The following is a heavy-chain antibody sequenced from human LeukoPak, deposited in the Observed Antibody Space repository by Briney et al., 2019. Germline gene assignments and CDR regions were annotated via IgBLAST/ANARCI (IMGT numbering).Heavy chain of an antibody. D-gene: IGHD6-13*01. J-gene: IGHJ5*02. V-gene: IGHV1-69*13. CDR1: GGTFSSYA. Sequence: SVKVSCKASGGTFSSYAISWVRQAPGQGLEWMGGIIPIFGTANCAQKFQGRVTITADESTSTAYMELSSLRSEDTAVYYCAREYGQQLVPGIWFDPWGQGTLVTVSS. CDR2: IIPIFGTA. CDR3: AREYGQQLVPGIWFDP.